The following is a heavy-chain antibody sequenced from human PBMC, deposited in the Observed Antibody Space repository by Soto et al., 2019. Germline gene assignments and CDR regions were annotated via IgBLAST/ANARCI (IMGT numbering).Heavy chain of an antibody. CDR3: AREWELPNYYGMDV. V-gene: IGHV3-53*01. D-gene: IGHD1-26*01. CDR2: IYSGGST. CDR1: GFTVSSNY. J-gene: IGHJ6*02. Sequence: PGGPLRLSCAASGFTVSSNYMSWVRQAPGKGLEWVSVIYSGGSTYYADSVKGRFTISRDNSKNTVHLQMNSLRAEDTAVYYCAREWELPNYYGMDVWGQGTTVTVSS.